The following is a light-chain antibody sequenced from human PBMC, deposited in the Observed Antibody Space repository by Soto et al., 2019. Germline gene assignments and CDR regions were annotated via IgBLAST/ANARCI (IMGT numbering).Light chain of an antibody. J-gene: IGKJ2*01. CDR3: QQVNFYPHT. V-gene: IGKV1-9*01. CDR2: GAS. CDR1: QGINNF. Sequence: IQLTQSPSSLSASVGDRVNITCRASQGINNFLAWYQQKPGTAPKVLIYGASTLQSGVHSRFSGSGSGTDFTLTISSLQPEDCATYHCQQVNFYPHTFGQGTELQIK.